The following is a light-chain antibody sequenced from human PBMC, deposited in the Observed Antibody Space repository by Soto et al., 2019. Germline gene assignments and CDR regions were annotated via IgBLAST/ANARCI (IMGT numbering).Light chain of an antibody. J-gene: IGKJ1*01. Sequence: DIQVSQSPSTLSASVGDRVTITRGASQSIGTWLAWYQQKPGKAPKLLIFDASTLESGVPSRFSGSGSGTDFTLTISSLQPDDFATYYCQQYSDSSGAFGQGTKVDSK. V-gene: IGKV1-5*01. CDR1: QSIGTW. CDR2: DAS. CDR3: QQYSDSSGA.